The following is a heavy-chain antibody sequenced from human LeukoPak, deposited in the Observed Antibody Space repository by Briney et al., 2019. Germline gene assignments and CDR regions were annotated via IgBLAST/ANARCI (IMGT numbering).Heavy chain of an antibody. Sequence: GGSLRLSRAASGFTFSSYWMTWVRQAPGKGLEWVANIKEDGSEKYYVDSVKGRFTISRDNAKKSLYLQMNSLRAEDTAVYYCARVGSSWYVVDPWGQGTLVTVSS. J-gene: IGHJ5*02. V-gene: IGHV3-7*01. CDR3: ARVGSSWYVVDP. CDR2: IKEDGSEK. D-gene: IGHD6-13*01. CDR1: GFTFSSYW.